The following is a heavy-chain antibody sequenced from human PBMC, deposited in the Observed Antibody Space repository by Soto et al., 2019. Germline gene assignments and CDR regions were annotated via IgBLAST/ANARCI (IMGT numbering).Heavy chain of an antibody. V-gene: IGHV1-69*01. D-gene: IGHD1-1*01. Sequence: QVQLVQSGAEVKRPGSSVKVSCKASGGKFSTFAINWVRQAPGQGLEWMGGIIPLFGKANYARKFQGRVTPTTDESTTTTCMELSRLRSDDAAVYFGARGVYSDGPTDDYANWPPLLWGQGTRITVTS. J-gene: IGHJ4*02. CDR2: IIPLFGKA. CDR3: ARGVYSDGPTDDYANWPPLL. CDR1: GGKFSTFA.